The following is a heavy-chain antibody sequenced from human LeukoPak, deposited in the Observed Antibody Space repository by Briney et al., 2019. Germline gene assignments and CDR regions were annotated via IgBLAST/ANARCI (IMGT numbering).Heavy chain of an antibody. Sequence: SVKVSXKASGGTFSSYAISWVRQAPGQGLEWMGGIIPIFGTANYAQKFQGRVTITADESTSTAYMELSSLRSEDTAVYYCARARYCSGGSCYNLAYWGQGTLVTVSS. V-gene: IGHV1-69*13. CDR3: ARARYCSGGSCYNLAY. CDR2: IIPIFGTA. J-gene: IGHJ4*02. CDR1: GGTFSSYA. D-gene: IGHD2-15*01.